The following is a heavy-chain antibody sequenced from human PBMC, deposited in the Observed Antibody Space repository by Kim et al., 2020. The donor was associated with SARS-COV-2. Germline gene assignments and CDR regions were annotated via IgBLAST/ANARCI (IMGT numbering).Heavy chain of an antibody. CDR1: GYTFTSYG. V-gene: IGHV1-18*01. D-gene: IGHD1-26*01. J-gene: IGHJ6*03. CDR3: ARVGAIVDVEVTTGGYYYMDV. CDR2: ISAYNGNT. Sequence: ASVKVSCKASGYTFTSYGISWVRQAPGQGLEWMGWISAYNGNTNYAQKLQGRVTMTTDTSTSTAYMELRSLRSDDTAVYYCARVGAIVDVEVTTGGYYYMDVWGKGTTVTVSS.